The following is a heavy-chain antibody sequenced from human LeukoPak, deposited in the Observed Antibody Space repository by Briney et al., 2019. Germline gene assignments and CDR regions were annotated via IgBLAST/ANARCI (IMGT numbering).Heavy chain of an antibody. CDR1: GYTFTGYY. Sequence: GASVEVSCKASGYTFTGYYMHWVRQAPGQGLEWMGWINPNSGGTNYAQKFQGRVTMTRDTSISTAYMELSRLRSDDTAVYYCARKVPAGMRGWFDPWGQGTLVTVSS. CDR3: ARKVPAGMRGWFDP. J-gene: IGHJ5*02. D-gene: IGHD2-2*01. V-gene: IGHV1-2*02. CDR2: INPNSGGT.